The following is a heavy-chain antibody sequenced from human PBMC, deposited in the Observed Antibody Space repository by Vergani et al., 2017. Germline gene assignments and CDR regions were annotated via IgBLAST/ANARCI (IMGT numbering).Heavy chain of an antibody. Sequence: EVQLVQSGAEVKKPGESLKISCQISGYSFTNYWIGWVRQMPGKGLEWMGIIHPADSDTRYSPSFQGQVTISVDKSISTAYLQRSSLRASDSAMYYCARLDGRDSRRGKNFDYWGQGTLVTVSS. CDR1: GYSFTNYW. CDR3: ARLDGRDSRRGKNFDY. J-gene: IGHJ4*02. V-gene: IGHV5-51*01. D-gene: IGHD3-22*01. CDR2: IHPADSDT.